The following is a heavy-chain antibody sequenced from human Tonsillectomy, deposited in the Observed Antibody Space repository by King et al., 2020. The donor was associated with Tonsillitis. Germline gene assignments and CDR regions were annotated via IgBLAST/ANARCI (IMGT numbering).Heavy chain of an antibody. CDR2: IYPVDSVT. CDR1: GYNFISYW. D-gene: IGHD6-19*01. V-gene: IGHV5-51*01. CDR3: ARLGIAVLEGAFDI. Sequence: QLVQSGAEVKKPGESLKISCKGSGYNFISYWIGWVRQMPGKGLEWMGIIYPVDSVTTYSSSFQGQLTISVEKSISTPYLKWSSLRASDTAMYYCARLGIAVLEGAFDIWGQGTMVTVSS. J-gene: IGHJ3*02.